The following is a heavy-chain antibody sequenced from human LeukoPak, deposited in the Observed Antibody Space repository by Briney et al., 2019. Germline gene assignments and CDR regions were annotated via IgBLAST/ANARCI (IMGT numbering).Heavy chain of an antibody. V-gene: IGHV3-64*01. CDR3: ARDQYYYDSSGYYPLYQFDY. J-gene: IGHJ4*02. CDR1: GFTFSSYA. D-gene: IGHD3-22*01. CDR2: ISSNGGST. Sequence: GGSLRLSCAASGFTFSSYAMHWVRQAPGKGLEYVSAISSNGGSTYYANSVKGRFTISRDNSKNTLYLQMGSLRAEDMAVYYCARDQYYYDSSGYYPLYQFDYWGQGTLVTVSS.